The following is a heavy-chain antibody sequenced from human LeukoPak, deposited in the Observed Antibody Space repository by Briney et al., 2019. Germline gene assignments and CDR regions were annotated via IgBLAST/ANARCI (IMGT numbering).Heavy chain of an antibody. V-gene: IGHV4-59*08. J-gene: IGHJ3*02. CDR1: GGSISSYY. Sequence: PSETLSLTCTVSGGSISSYYWSWVRQPPGKGLEWMGYIYYSGTTNYNPSLKSRVTVSVDTSKNQFSLKLSSVTAADTAVYYCARTTGNDGFDIWGQGTMVSVSS. CDR2: IYYSGTT. CDR3: ARTTGNDGFDI. D-gene: IGHD3-9*01.